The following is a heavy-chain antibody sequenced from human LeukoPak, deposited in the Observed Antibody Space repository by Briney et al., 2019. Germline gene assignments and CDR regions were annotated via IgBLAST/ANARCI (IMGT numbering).Heavy chain of an antibody. CDR2: ISSSSSYI. Sequence: TGGSLRLSCAASGFTFSSYSMNWVRQAPGKGLEWVSSISSSSSYIYYADSVKGRFTISRDNAKNSLYLQMNSLRAEDTAVYCCAREVSGYGPPKLWGQGTLVTVSS. CDR1: GFTFSSYS. D-gene: IGHD5-12*01. CDR3: AREVSGYGPPKL. V-gene: IGHV3-21*01. J-gene: IGHJ4*02.